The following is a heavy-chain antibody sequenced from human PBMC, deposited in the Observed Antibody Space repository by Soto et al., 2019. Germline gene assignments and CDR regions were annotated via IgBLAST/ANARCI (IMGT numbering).Heavy chain of an antibody. J-gene: IGHJ6*02. Sequence: QVPLVQSGAEVKEPGASVKLSCKASAYTFVTYYIHWVRQAPGQGLEWMGIINPSNGNTKYAQRFEDRIPVNRDTSPAKVYWDRRSVRSGDTAFFSWARDPFEGLAGPSHGRDVGGQGPTV. CDR3: ARDPFEGLAGPSHGRDV. CDR1: AYTFVTYY. D-gene: IGHD6-19*01. CDR2: INPSNGNT. V-gene: IGHV1-46*01.